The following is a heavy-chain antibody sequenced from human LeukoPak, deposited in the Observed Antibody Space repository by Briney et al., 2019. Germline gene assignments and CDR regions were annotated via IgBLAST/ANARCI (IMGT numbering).Heavy chain of an antibody. D-gene: IGHD5-24*01. Sequence: GEPLKISCKGLGYSFSSYWNAWVRQRPGKGLELMGIIYPGGSETRYDPSFQGQVTISADMSTSTAYLQWSSLRASDTAMYYCARASRDGYNQNFDHWGQGTLVTVSS. J-gene: IGHJ4*02. CDR1: GYSFSSYW. CDR2: IYPGGSET. CDR3: ARASRDGYNQNFDH. V-gene: IGHV5-51*01.